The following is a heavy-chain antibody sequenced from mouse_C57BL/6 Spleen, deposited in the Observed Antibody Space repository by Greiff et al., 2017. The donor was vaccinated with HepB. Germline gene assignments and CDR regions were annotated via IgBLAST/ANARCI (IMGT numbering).Heavy chain of an antibody. CDR1: GYTFTDYE. D-gene: IGHD2-3*01. V-gene: IGHV1-15*01. CDR3: TREGWLLRSAWFAY. J-gene: IGHJ3*01. Sequence: VKLMESGAELVRPGASVTLSCKASGYTFTDYEMHWVKQTPVHGLEWIGAIDPETGGTAYNQKFKGKAILTADKSSSTAYMELRSLTSEDSAVYYCTREGWLLRSAWFAYWGQGTLVTVSA. CDR2: IDPETGGT.